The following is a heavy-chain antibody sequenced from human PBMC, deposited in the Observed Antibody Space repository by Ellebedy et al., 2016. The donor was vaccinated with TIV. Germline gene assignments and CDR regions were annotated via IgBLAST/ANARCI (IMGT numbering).Heavy chain of an antibody. J-gene: IGHJ4*02. CDR3: ARVAEGYSSSSIDH. Sequence: PGGSLRLSCTASGFTFGSYGMHWVRQAPGKGLEWVAVIRYDGEKENYADSVKGRFTISRDNPRNTLYLQMDSLRPDDTAVYYCARVAEGYSSSSIDHWGQGSQVTVSS. D-gene: IGHD6-6*01. CDR1: GFTFGSYG. V-gene: IGHV3-30*03. CDR2: IRYDGEKE.